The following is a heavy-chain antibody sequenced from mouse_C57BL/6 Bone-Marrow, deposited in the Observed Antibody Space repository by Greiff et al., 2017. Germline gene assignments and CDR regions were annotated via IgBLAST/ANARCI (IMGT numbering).Heavy chain of an antibody. V-gene: IGHV1-20*01. D-gene: IGHD2-4*01. Sequence: EVQLQESGPELVKPGDSVKISCKASGYSFPGYFMNWVMQSHGKSLEWIGRINPYNGDTFYNQKFKGKATLTVENSSSTAHMELRSLTSADSAAYYCARPSIYYDYDGGAGDYWGQGTSVTVSS. J-gene: IGHJ4*01. CDR2: INPYNGDT. CDR3: ARPSIYYDYDGGAGDY. CDR1: GYSFPGYF.